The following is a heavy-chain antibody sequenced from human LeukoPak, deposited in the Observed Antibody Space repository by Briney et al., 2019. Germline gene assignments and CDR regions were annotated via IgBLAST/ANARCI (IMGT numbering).Heavy chain of an antibody. D-gene: IGHD3-22*01. V-gene: IGHV1-69*13. Sequence: SVKVSCKASGGTFSSYAISWVRQAPGQGLEWMGGIIPIFGTANYAQKFQGRVTITADESTSTAYMELSSLRSEDTAVYYSARGRSSARSGYYYDSSGYLYWGQGTLVTVSS. CDR2: IIPIFGTA. CDR1: GGTFSSYA. J-gene: IGHJ4*02. CDR3: ARGRSSARSGYYYDSSGYLY.